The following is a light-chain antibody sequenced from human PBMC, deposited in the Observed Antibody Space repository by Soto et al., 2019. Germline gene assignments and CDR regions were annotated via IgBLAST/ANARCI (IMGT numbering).Light chain of an antibody. Sequence: QSALSQPASVSGSPGQSITISCTGTSSAVGDYNYVSWYQQHPGKATKLMIYDVSNRPSGVSNRFSGSKSGNTASLTISGLQAEDEADYYCSSYTSSSTLVFGGGTKLTVL. CDR3: SSYTSSSTLV. CDR1: SSAVGDYNY. J-gene: IGLJ3*02. V-gene: IGLV2-14*01. CDR2: DVS.